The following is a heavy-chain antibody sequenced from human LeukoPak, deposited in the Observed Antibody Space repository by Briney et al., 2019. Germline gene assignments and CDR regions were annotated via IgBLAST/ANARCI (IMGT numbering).Heavy chain of an antibody. D-gene: IGHD5-12*01. CDR2: IIPIFGTA. Sequence: SVKVSCKASGGTFSSYAISWVRQAPGQGLEWMGGIIPIFGTANYAQKFQGRVTITADESTSTAYMELSSLRSEDTAVYYCARGVSFGYDIRWDFDYWGQGTLVTVSS. CDR1: GGTFSSYA. CDR3: ARGVSFGYDIRWDFDY. J-gene: IGHJ4*02. V-gene: IGHV1-69*13.